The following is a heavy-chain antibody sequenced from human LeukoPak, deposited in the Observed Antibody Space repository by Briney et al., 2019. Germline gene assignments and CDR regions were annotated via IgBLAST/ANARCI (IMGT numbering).Heavy chain of an antibody. CDR2: IYYSGST. D-gene: IGHD4-17*01. CDR3: ARGGDRPDKNNWFDP. V-gene: IGHV4-30-4*01. CDR1: GGSISSSSYY. J-gene: IGHJ5*02. Sequence: SETLSLTCTVSGGSISSSSYYWSWIRQPPGKGLEWIGYIYYSGSTYYNPSLKSRVTISVDTSKNQFSLKLSSVTAADTAVYYCARGGDRPDKNNWFDPWGQGTLVTVSS.